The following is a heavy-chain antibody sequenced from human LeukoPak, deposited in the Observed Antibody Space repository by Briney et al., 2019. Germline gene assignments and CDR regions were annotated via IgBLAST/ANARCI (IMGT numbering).Heavy chain of an antibody. CDR1: GFSLSTSGVG. D-gene: IGHD3-9*01. CDR3: PHTAHEILTGYLNYFDY. J-gene: IGHJ4*02. V-gene: IGHV2-5*01. CDR2: IYWNDDK. Sequence: KSGPTLVKPTQTLTLTCTFSGFSLSTSGVGVGWIRQPPGKALEWLALIYWNDDKRYSPSLKSRLTITKDTSKNQVVLTMTNMDPVDTAIYYWPHTAHEILTGYLNYFDYWGQGTLVTVSS.